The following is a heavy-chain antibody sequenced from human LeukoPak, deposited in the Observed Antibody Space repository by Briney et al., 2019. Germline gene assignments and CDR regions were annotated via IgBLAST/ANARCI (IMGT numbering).Heavy chain of an antibody. CDR3: ARWTRQRYNWSGDDAFDI. CDR1: GGSFSGYY. CDR2: INHSGST. D-gene: IGHD1-1*01. Sequence: PSETLSLTCAVYGGSFSGYYWSWIRQPPGKGLEWIGEINHSGSTNYNPSLKSRVTISVDTSKNQFSLKLSSVTAADTAVYYCARWTRQRYNWSGDDAFDIWGQGTMVTVS. V-gene: IGHV4-34*01. J-gene: IGHJ3*02.